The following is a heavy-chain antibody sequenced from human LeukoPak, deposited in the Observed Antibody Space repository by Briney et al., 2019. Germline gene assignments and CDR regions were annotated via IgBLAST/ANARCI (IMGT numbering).Heavy chain of an antibody. CDR1: GFTFSSYA. V-gene: IGHV3-23*01. CDR3: AKDDYYDTSGYRD. CDR2: ISGSGGST. Sequence: PGGSLRLSGAASGFTFSSYAMSWVRQAPGKGLEWVSAISGSGGSTYYADSVKGRFTISRDNSKNTLHLQMNSLRAEDTAVYYCAKDDYYDTSGYRDWGQGTLVTVSS. J-gene: IGHJ4*02. D-gene: IGHD3-22*01.